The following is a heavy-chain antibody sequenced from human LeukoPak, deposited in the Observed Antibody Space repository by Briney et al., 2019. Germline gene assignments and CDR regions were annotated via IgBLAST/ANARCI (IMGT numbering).Heavy chain of an antibody. Sequence: GGSLRLSCAASGFSFRSYWMSWVRQVAGKGLEWVANIKQDGSEIYYVDSVKGRFIISRDNAKNTLYLQMNSLRAEDTAVYYCARRTWGIRVSDFFYYMDVWGKGTTVTISS. V-gene: IGHV3-7*01. CDR1: GFSFRSYW. CDR3: ARRTWGIRVSDFFYYMDV. J-gene: IGHJ6*03. CDR2: IKQDGSEI. D-gene: IGHD3-16*01.